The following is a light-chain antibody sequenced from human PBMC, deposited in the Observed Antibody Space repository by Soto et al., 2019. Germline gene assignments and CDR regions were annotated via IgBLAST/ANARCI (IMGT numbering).Light chain of an antibody. CDR2: GAS. CDR3: QQYGTSPYT. V-gene: IGKV3-20*01. CDR1: QSFSTTN. Sequence: EIVLTQSPGTLSLSPGERATLSGRASQSFSTTNLAWYQQRLGQAPRLLVYGASSRATGIPDRFGGSGSGTDFSLTISGLEPEDFAVYFCQQYGTSPYTFGQGTKLEIK. J-gene: IGKJ2*01.